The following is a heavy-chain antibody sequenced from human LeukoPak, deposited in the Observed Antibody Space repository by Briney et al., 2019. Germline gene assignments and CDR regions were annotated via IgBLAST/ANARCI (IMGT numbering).Heavy chain of an antibody. J-gene: IGHJ4*02. CDR1: ACIFSNYW. D-gene: IGHD5-12*01. CDR2: IKQDGSEK. Sequence: GGSLRLSCAPSACIFSNYWTSWGRQVPWIGLEWVANIKQDGSEKYYVDSVKGRFTISRDNAKNSLYLQMNSLRAEDTAVYYCARDSWWLRNDYWGQGTLVTVSS. V-gene: IGHV3-7*03. CDR3: ARDSWWLRNDY.